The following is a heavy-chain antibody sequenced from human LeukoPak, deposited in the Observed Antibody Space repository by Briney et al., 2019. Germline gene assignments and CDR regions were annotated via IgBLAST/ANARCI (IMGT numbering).Heavy chain of an antibody. Sequence: PSETLSLTCTVSGGSISSYYWSWIRQPPGKGLEWIGYIYYSGSTNYNPSLKSRVTISVDTSKNQFSLKLSSVTAADTAVYYCARGLAAADIDYWGQGTLVTVSS. J-gene: IGHJ4*02. CDR2: IYYSGST. D-gene: IGHD6-13*01. V-gene: IGHV4-59*08. CDR3: ARGLAAADIDY. CDR1: GGSISSYY.